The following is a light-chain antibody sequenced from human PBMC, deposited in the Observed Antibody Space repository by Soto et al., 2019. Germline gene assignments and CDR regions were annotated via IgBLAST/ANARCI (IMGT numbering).Light chain of an antibody. J-gene: IGKJ4*01. CDR1: QSVASN. CDR2: GAS. V-gene: IGKV3-15*01. CDR3: QQFNDWASRLT. Sequence: EIVMTQSPATLSVSPGERATFSCRASQSVASNLTWYQHKPGQAPKLFIYGASTRATGIAARFSGSGSGTEFTLTISSLQSEDFDLYYCQQFNDWASRLTFGGGTKVEIK.